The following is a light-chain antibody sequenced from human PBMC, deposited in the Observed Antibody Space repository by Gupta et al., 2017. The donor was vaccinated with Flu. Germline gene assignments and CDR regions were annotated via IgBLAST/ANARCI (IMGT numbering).Light chain of an antibody. CDR1: QTRVHRNGNTY. V-gene: IGKV2-30*02. J-gene: IGKJ2*01. CDR2: KGS. Sequence: VTLGQTASISCRSSQTRVHRNGNTYLNWFQQRPGQSPRRLIYKGSNRDSGVPDRFSGSGSGTDFTLKISRGEADDVGVYYCMQGTGWAYAFGQGTKLEI. CDR3: MQGTGWAYA.